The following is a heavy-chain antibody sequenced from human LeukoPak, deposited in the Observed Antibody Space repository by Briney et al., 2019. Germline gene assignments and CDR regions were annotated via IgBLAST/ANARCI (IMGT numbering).Heavy chain of an antibody. D-gene: IGHD3-10*01. J-gene: IGHJ6*03. CDR2: IYLSGDT. CDR1: GGSISSSSYY. Sequence: SETLSLTCTVSGGSISSSSYYWSWIRQPAGKALEWIGRIYLSGDTNYNPSLKSRVTMSIDTSRNQFSLKLSSVTAADTAVYYCAREGGRWFGESKDTDYYYYYYMDVWGKGTTVTISS. V-gene: IGHV4-61*02. CDR3: AREGGRWFGESKDTDYYYYYYMDV.